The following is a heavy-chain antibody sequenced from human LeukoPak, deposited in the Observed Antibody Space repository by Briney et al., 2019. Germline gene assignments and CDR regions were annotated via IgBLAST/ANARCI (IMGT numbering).Heavy chain of an antibody. CDR3: ARDGRTPNYYYYGMDV. CDR2: IIPILGIA. V-gene: IGHV1-69*04. D-gene: IGHD1-1*01. Sequence: SVKVSCKASGGTFSSYAISWVRQAPRQGLEWMGRIIPILGIANYAQKFQGRVTITADKSTSTAYMELSSLRSEDTAVYYCARDGRTPNYYYYGMDVWGQGTTVTVSS. J-gene: IGHJ6*02. CDR1: GGTFSSYA.